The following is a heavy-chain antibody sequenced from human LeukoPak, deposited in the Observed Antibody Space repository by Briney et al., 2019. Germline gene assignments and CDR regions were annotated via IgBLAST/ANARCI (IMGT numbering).Heavy chain of an antibody. D-gene: IGHD3-22*01. Sequence: PGGSLRLSCVASGFIVSTHYMTWVRQAPGKGLEWVSVIYDSGSAYYADSVKGRFTISRDIFKNTLFLEMNSLRVEDTAVYYCASSVITTTPVYFDYWGQGTLVTVSS. CDR1: GFIVSTHY. J-gene: IGHJ4*02. CDR2: IYDSGSA. V-gene: IGHV3-53*01. CDR3: ASSVITTTPVYFDY.